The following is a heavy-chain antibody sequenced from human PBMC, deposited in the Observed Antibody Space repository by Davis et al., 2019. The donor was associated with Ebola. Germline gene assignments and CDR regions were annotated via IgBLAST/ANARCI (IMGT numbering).Heavy chain of an antibody. Sequence: MPSETLSLTCTVSGGSISSSVYYWSWIRQPPGKGLEWIGTIYHSGITHYNPSLKSRVTISIDTSKNQFSLKVTSVTAADTAVYYCARSSRHRGVLSPHFDYWGQGTLVTVSS. CDR2: IYHSGIT. V-gene: IGHV4-39*01. CDR3: ARSSRHRGVLSPHFDY. D-gene: IGHD3-10*01. CDR1: GGSISSSVYY. J-gene: IGHJ4*02.